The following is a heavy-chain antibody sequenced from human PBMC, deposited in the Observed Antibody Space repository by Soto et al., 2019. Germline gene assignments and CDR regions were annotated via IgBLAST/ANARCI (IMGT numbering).Heavy chain of an antibody. CDR1: GCTSISDW. CDR3: AREQDRTLVY. D-gene: IGHD6-6*01. Sequence: PEESRRLSCAPSGCTSISDWIHWVRQAPGKGLVWVARINGDGSSTGRSESYADFVRVRFTISRDNAKNTLYLQMNFLRAEDRAAYYCAREQDRTLVYWGQGT. CDR2: INGDGSSTGRSE. J-gene: IGHJ4*02. V-gene: IGHV3-74*01.